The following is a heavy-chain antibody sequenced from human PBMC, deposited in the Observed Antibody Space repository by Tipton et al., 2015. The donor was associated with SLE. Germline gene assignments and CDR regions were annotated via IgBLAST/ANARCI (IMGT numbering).Heavy chain of an antibody. J-gene: IGHJ4*02. D-gene: IGHD6-25*01. CDR1: GYTFTSYG. Sequence: QSGAEVKKPGASVKVSCKASGYTFTSYGISWVRQAPGQGLEWMGWISAYNGNTNYAQKFQGRVTMTRDTSISTAYMELSRLRSDDTAVYYCAWFSSGTGFFFDYWGQGTPVTVSS. V-gene: IGHV1-18*01. CDR2: ISAYNGNT. CDR3: AWFSSGTGFFFDY.